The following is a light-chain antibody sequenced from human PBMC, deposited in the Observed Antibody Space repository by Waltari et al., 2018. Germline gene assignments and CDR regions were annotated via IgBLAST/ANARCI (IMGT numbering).Light chain of an antibody. V-gene: IGKV3-15*01. CDR1: QIVSSN. Sequence: EIVMTQSPATLSVSPGERATLSCRASQIVSSNLAWYQRKPGQAPRLLIYDASTRATAIPARFSGSGSGTEFTLTISSLQSEDFAIYYCQQYNDWPYTFGQGTKLDIK. J-gene: IGKJ2*01. CDR2: DAS. CDR3: QQYNDWPYT.